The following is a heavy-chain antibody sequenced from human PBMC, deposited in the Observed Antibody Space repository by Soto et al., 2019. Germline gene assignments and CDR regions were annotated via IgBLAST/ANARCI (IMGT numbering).Heavy chain of an antibody. D-gene: IGHD5-12*01. CDR3: SGDPSGYDEGDWYHGVGV. J-gene: IGHJ6*02. V-gene: IGHV3-53*01. Sequence: PGGSVRRSCAASGVSFSINYMSWVLQAPWAGLEWVAIIYINGSTDYADSVQGRYSVSRDIYKNTLFLQMNNLRAEDTAVYFCSGDPSGYDEGDWYHGVGVWGQGITVTVSS. CDR2: IYINGST. CDR1: GVSFSINY.